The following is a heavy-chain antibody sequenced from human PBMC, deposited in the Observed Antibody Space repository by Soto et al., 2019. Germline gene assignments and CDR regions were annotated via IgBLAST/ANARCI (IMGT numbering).Heavy chain of an antibody. Sequence: SETLSLTCTVSSGSISVTNVFWGWVRQPPGKGLEWIGNVDYSGTAYFSPSLATRVTFHVDTSKNQFSLTLYSVTAADTAVYYCASIPGRHLDYSAQRTLVTVSS. V-gene: IGHV4-39*01. CDR2: VDYSGTA. CDR3: ASIPGRHLDY. D-gene: IGHD2-2*01. J-gene: IGHJ4*02. CDR1: SGSISVTNVF.